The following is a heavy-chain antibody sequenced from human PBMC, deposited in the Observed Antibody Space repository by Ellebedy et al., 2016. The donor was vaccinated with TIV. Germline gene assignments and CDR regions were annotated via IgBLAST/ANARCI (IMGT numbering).Heavy chain of an antibody. V-gene: IGHV4-4*07. D-gene: IGHD3-10*01. Sequence: MPSETLSLTCTVSGGSISSFYWSWIRQPAGKGPEWIGLLHPSGTTNYNASLKSRVTVSVDTSKNQFSLKLVSVTPADTAVYYCARGGGSSLPFDYWGQGVLVTVSS. J-gene: IGHJ4*02. CDR1: GGSISSFY. CDR3: ARGGGSSLPFDY. CDR2: LHPSGTT.